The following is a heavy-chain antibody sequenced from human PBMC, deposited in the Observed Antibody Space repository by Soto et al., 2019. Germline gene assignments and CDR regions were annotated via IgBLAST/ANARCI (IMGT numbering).Heavy chain of an antibody. CDR1: GDSVSSGAYY. CDR3: ARDCGSVIIT. V-gene: IGHV4-61*08. Sequence: PSETLSLTCSVSGDSVSSGAYYWSWIRQPPGKGLEWIGYVYYSGSTSYNPSLETGVTISVDTSKNQFSLTLSSVTAADTAVYYCARDCGSVIITWGQGTLVTVSS. CDR2: VYYSGST. J-gene: IGHJ4*02. D-gene: IGHD3-10*01.